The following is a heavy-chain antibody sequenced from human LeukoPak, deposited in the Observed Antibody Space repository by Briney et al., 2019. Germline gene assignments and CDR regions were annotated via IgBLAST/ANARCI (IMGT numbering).Heavy chain of an antibody. Sequence: PGGSLRLSCTASGITFRSYWMTWIRQAPGKGLEWVANINRDGSETYYVDTVRGRFTISRDNAKNSMYLQINSLRPEDTAVYFCARGLVESYYNTTYCYYYMDVWGKGTTVTVSS. D-gene: IGHD1-26*01. CDR2: INRDGSET. J-gene: IGHJ6*03. V-gene: IGHV3-7*01. CDR1: GITFRSYW. CDR3: ARGLVESYYNTTYCYYYMDV.